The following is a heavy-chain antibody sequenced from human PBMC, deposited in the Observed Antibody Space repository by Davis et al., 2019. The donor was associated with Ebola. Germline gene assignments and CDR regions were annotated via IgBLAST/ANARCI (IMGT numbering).Heavy chain of an antibody. CDR3: AKGFYQVDV. J-gene: IGHJ6*04. Sequence: GESLKISCAASGFTFSSYAMSWVRQAPGKGLEWVSAISGSGGSTYYADSVKGRFTISRDNSKNTLYLQMNSLRAEDTAVYYCAKGFYQVDVWGKGTTVTVSS. CDR1: GFTFSSYA. CDR2: ISGSGGST. V-gene: IGHV3-23*01. D-gene: IGHD3-16*02.